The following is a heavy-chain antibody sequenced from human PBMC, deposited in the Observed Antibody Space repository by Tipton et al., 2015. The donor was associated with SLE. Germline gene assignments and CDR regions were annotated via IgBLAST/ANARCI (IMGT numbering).Heavy chain of an antibody. CDR1: GGSIGSHY. J-gene: IGHJ3*02. V-gene: IGHV4-59*11. CDR2: IYYSGST. D-gene: IGHD6-19*01. CDR3: ARAPSGPLDAFDI. Sequence: TLSLTCTVSGGSIGSHYWSWIRQPPGKGLEWIGYIYYSGSTNYNPSLKSRVTISVDTSKNQFSLKLSSVTAADTAVYYCARAPSGPLDAFDIWGQGTMVTVSS.